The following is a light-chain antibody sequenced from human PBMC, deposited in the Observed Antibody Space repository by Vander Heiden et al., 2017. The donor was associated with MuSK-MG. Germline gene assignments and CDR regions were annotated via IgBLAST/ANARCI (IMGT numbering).Light chain of an antibody. J-gene: IGKJ1*01. Sequence: DPVMTHSLLSLAVSLGERATINSRSSQSVLTWTNDKNYLAGYQQQPGQPPKLLIDWASTREAGVPGRCSGSGSGTDFTLTISRLQDDDVAVYYYQQNSGPPRTFGQGTKVXIK. CDR2: WAS. V-gene: IGKV4-1*01. CDR3: QQNSGPPRT. CDR1: QSVLTWTNDKNY.